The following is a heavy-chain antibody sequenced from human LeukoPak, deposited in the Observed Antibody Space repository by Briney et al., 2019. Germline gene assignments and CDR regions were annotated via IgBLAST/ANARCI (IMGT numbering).Heavy chain of an antibody. CDR3: ASAPGWFGEPMSRALDP. D-gene: IGHD3-10*01. V-gene: IGHV1-69*04. CDR2: IIPILGIA. Sequence: GASVKVSCKASGGTFSSYAISWVRQAPGQGLEWMGRIIPILGIANYAQKFQGRVTITADKSTSTAYMELSSLRSEDAAVYYCASAPGWFGEPMSRALDPWGQGTLVTVSS. J-gene: IGHJ5*02. CDR1: GGTFSSYA.